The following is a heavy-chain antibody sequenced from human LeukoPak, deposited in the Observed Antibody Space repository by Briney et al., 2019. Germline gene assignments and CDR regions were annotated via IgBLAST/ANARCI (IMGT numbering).Heavy chain of an antibody. CDR2: ISSNGGST. J-gene: IGHJ4*02. Sequence: PGGSLRLSCAASGFTFSTYAMHWVRQAPGKGLECVSAISSNGGSTYYADSVKGRLTISRDNSKNTLYLQMGSLRAEDMAVYYCAREGTQAAALDYWGQGTLVTVSS. D-gene: IGHD6-13*01. V-gene: IGHV3-64*02. CDR1: GFTFSTYA. CDR3: AREGTQAAALDY.